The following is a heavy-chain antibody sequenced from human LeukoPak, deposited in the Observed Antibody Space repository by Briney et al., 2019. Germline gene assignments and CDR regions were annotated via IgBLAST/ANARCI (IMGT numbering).Heavy chain of an antibody. CDR3: ARGRPMSPLGMDV. Sequence: GASLRLSCAAAGFIFSSYAMSWVRQAPGKGLEWVSGISGSGGSTYYADSVKGRFTISRDNAKNSLYLQMNSLRAEDTAVYYCARGRPMSPLGMDVWGKGTTVTVSS. V-gene: IGHV3-23*01. J-gene: IGHJ6*04. CDR1: GFIFSSYA. CDR2: ISGSGGST.